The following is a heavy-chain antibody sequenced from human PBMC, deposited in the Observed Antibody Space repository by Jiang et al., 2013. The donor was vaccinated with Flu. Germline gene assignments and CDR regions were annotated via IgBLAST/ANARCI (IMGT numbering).Heavy chain of an antibody. V-gene: IGHV2-5*01. Sequence: TLTLTCTFSGFSLSTSGVGVGWIRQPPGKALEWLALIYWNDDKRYSPSLKSRLTITKDTSKNQVVLTMTNMDPVDTATYYCARGSWDGYFDYWGQGTLVTVSS. J-gene: IGHJ4*02. CDR1: GFSLSTSGVG. CDR2: IYWNDDK. CDR3: ARGSWDGYFDY. D-gene: IGHD6-25*01.